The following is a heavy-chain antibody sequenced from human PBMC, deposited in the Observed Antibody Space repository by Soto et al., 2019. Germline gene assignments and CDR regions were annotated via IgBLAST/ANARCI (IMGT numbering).Heavy chain of an antibody. J-gene: IGHJ6*02. D-gene: IGHD3-3*01. CDR3: ALRTGDYDFWSGYYTPRYYYYGMDV. V-gene: IGHV3-48*03. CDR2: ISSSGSTI. Sequence: GGSFRLSCAASGFTFSSYEMNWVRQAPGKGLEWVSYISSSGSTIYYADSVKGRFTISRDNAKNSLYLQMNSLRAEDTAVYYCALRTGDYDFWSGYYTPRYYYYGMDVWGQGTTVTVSS. CDR1: GFTFSSYE.